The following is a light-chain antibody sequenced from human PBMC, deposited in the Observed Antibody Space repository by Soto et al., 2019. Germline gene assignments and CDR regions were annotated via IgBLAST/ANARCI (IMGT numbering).Light chain of an antibody. CDR1: SSNIGSNT. Sequence: QSVLTQPPSASGTPGQRVTISCSGGSSNIGSNTVNWYQQVPGKAPKLRIYTNNQRPSGVPDRFSGSKSGTSASLAISGLQPEDEGDYYCAAWDDSLSGWVFGGGTKMTVL. CDR3: AAWDDSLSGWV. J-gene: IGLJ3*02. CDR2: TNN. V-gene: IGLV1-44*01.